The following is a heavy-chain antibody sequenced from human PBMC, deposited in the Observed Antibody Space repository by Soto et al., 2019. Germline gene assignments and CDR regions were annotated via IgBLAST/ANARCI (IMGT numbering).Heavy chain of an antibody. Sequence: SETLSLTCTVSGGSISSYYWSWIRRPPGKGLEWIGYIYNSGSTHSNPSLQSRVTISVDTSKNQFSLKLSSVTAADTGIYYCARARITMVREVIKYNMDVWGQGTTVTV. CDR2: IYNSGST. D-gene: IGHD3-10*01. J-gene: IGHJ6*02. CDR1: GGSISSYY. CDR3: ARARITMVREVIKYNMDV. V-gene: IGHV4-59*01.